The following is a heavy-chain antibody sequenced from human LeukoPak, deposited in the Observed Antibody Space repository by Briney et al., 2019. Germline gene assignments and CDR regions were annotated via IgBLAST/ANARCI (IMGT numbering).Heavy chain of an antibody. CDR3: ARVRQQLPRGGVCFDY. D-gene: IGHD6-13*01. J-gene: IGHJ4*02. CDR2: INHSGST. Sequence: SETLSLTCAVPGTSISLSNWWTWVRQPPGKGLEWIGEINHSGSTNYNPSLKSRVTISVDTSKNQFSLKLSSVTAADTAVYYCARVRQQLPRGGVCFDYWGQGTLVTVSS. CDR1: GTSISLSNW. V-gene: IGHV4-4*02.